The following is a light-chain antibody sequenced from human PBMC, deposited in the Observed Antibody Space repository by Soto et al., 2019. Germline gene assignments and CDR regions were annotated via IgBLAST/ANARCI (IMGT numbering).Light chain of an antibody. CDR2: EGS. CDR3: CSYAGSSTWV. Sequence: QSALTQPASVSGSPGQSITISCTKTGSDIGFHNLVSWYQQHPGKAPKLLIYEGSERPSGVSDRFSGSKSGNTASLTISGLQAEDEADYYCCSYAGSSTWVFGGGTKLTV. CDR1: GSDIGFHNL. V-gene: IGLV2-23*01. J-gene: IGLJ3*02.